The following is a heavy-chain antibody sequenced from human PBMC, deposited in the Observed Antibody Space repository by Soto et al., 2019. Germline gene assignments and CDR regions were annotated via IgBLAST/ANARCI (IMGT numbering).Heavy chain of an antibody. V-gene: IGHV1-24*01. Sequence: AAVKVSCKVSGYTLTELSMHWVRQAPGKGLEWMGGFDPEDGETIYAQKFQGRVTMTEDTSTDTAYMELSSLRSEDTAVYYCATAEQLARHNWFDPWGQGNLVTVSS. CDR1: GYTLTELS. CDR3: ATAEQLARHNWFDP. J-gene: IGHJ5*02. D-gene: IGHD6-6*01. CDR2: FDPEDGET.